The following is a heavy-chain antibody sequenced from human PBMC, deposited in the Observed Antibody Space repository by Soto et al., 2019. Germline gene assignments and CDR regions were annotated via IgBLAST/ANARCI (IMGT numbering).Heavy chain of an antibody. CDR3: VSQRTTVPTQAYFDY. Sequence: SESLSLTCTVSGGSVTNSSYYWGWIRQSPGKGLEWIGSVYYRGRSYSKSSVKSRVTISVDTSKNRFSLSLNSVTASDTAVYFCVSQRTTVPTQAYFDYWGQGALVTVSS. J-gene: IGHJ4*02. D-gene: IGHD4-17*01. CDR1: GGSVTNSSYY. CDR2: VYYRGRS. V-gene: IGHV4-39*01.